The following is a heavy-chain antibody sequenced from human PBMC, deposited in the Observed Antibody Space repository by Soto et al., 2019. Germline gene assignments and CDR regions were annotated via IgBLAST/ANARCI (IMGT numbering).Heavy chain of an antibody. CDR1: GGSISSYY. D-gene: IGHD5-12*01. J-gene: IGHJ4*02. CDR3: ARSVKWLQTDY. Sequence: SETLSLTCTVTGGSISSYYRSWIRQPPGKGLEWIGYIYYSGSTNYNPSLKSRVTISVDTSKNQFSLKLSSVTAADTAVYYCARSVKWLQTDYWGQGTLVNVS. CDR2: IYYSGST. V-gene: IGHV4-59*01.